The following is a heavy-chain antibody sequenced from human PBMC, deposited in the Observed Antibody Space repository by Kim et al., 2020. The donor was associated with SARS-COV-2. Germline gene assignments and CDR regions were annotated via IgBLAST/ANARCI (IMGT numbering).Heavy chain of an antibody. CDR2: IIPIFGTA. Sequence: SVKVSCKASGGTFSSYAISWVRQAPGQGLEWMGGIIPIFGTANYAQKFQGRVTITADESTSTAYMELSSLRSEDTAVYYCARDCSGGSCYPIIYYYYGMDVWGQGTTVTVSS. V-gene: IGHV1-69*13. CDR3: ARDCSGGSCYPIIYYYYGMDV. CDR1: GGTFSSYA. D-gene: IGHD2-15*01. J-gene: IGHJ6*02.